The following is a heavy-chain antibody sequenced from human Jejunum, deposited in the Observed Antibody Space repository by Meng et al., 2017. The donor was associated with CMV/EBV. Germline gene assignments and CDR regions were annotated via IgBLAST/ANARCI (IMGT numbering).Heavy chain of an antibody. V-gene: IGHV4-59*01. CDR3: ARGPGASTREGFDY. Sequence: QVQLQEAGPGLVKSSETLSLTCTVSGGSISTYYWSWIRQPPGKGLEWIGYIYGGNTNYNPSLKSRVTISVDTSKNQFSLSLTSVTAADTAVYYCARGPGASTREGFDYWGLGTLVTVSS. D-gene: IGHD1-26*01. J-gene: IGHJ4*02. CDR2: IYGGNT. CDR1: GGSISTYY.